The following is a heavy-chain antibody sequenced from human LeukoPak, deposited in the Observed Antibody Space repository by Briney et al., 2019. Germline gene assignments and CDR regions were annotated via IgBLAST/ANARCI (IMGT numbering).Heavy chain of an antibody. J-gene: IGHJ6*04. Sequence: SETLSLTCTVSGGSISSYYWSWIRQPPGKGLEWIGYIYYRGSTNYNPSLKSRVTISVDTSKNQFSLKLSSVTAADTAVYYCARDPSPAHYYYYYGMDVWCKGTTVTVSS. V-gene: IGHV4-59*01. CDR2: IYYRGST. CDR3: ARDPSPAHYYYYYGMDV. CDR1: GGSISSYY.